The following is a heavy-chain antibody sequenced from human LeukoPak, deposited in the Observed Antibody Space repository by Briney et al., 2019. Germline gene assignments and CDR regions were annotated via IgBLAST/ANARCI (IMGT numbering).Heavy chain of an antibody. D-gene: IGHD4-17*01. J-gene: IGHJ3*02. Sequence: PGGSLRLSCAASGFTFSSYWMSWVRQAPGKGLEWVANIKQDGSEKYYVDSVKGRFTISRDNAKNSLYLQMNSLRAEDTAVYYCARDRGYGLGPGYALDIWGQGTMVTVSS. CDR2: IKQDGSEK. CDR3: ARDRGYGLGPGYALDI. CDR1: GFTFSSYW. V-gene: IGHV3-7*01.